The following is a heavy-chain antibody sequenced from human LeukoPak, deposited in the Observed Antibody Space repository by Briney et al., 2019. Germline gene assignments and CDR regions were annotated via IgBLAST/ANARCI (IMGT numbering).Heavy chain of an antibody. D-gene: IGHD5-24*01. CDR2: ISYDGSNK. Sequence: GGSLRLSCAASGFTFSSYGMHWVRQAPGKGLEWVAVISYDGSNKYYADSVKGRFTISRDNSKNTLYLQMNSLRAEDTAVYCCARDREMATVNLWFDPWGQGTLVTVSS. CDR3: ARDREMATVNLWFDP. V-gene: IGHV3-30*03. CDR1: GFTFSSYG. J-gene: IGHJ5*02.